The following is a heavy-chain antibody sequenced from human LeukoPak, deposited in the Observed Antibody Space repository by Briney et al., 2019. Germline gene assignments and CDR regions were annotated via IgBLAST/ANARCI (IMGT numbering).Heavy chain of an antibody. CDR3: ATSGKYFKGAFDI. V-gene: IGHV4-59*01. J-gene: IGHJ3*02. D-gene: IGHD2/OR15-2a*01. CDR1: GGSLSSYY. CDR2: IYYSGST. Sequence: PSETLSLTCPVSGGSLSSYYWSWIRQPPGKGLEWIGYIYYSGSTNYNPSLKSRVTISVDTSKNQFSLKLSSVTAADTAVYYCATSGKYFKGAFDIWGQGTMVTVSS.